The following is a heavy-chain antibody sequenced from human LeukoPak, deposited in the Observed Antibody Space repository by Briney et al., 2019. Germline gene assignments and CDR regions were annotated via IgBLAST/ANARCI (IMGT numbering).Heavy chain of an antibody. Sequence: SETLSLTCTVSGGSISSGDYYWSWIRQPPGKGLEWIGYIYYSGSTYYNPSLKSRVTISVDTSKNQFSLKMTSVTAADTAVYYCARTLRGQNYYGYLDYWGQGTLVTVSS. CDR1: GGSISSGDYY. V-gene: IGHV4-30-4*02. CDR2: IYYSGST. CDR3: ARTLRGQNYYGYLDY. J-gene: IGHJ4*02. D-gene: IGHD4-17*01.